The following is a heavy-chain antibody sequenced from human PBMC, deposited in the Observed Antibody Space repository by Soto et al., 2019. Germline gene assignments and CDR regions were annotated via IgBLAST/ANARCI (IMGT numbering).Heavy chain of an antibody. D-gene: IGHD6-13*01. Sequence: GGSLRLSCAASGFTFSSYWMSWVRQAPGKGLEWVANIKQDGSEKYYVDSVKGRFTISRDNAKNSLYLQMNGLRAEDTAVYYCARDRETFIAAEYYFDDWGQGTLVTVSS. V-gene: IGHV3-7*03. CDR2: IKQDGSEK. J-gene: IGHJ4*02. CDR1: GFTFSSYW. CDR3: ARDRETFIAAEYYFDD.